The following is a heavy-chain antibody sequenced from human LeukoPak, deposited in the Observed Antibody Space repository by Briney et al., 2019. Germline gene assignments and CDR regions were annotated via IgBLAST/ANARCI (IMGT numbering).Heavy chain of an antibody. CDR1: GFTFSSYA. CDR3: AKDSGSYFGPNDAFDI. J-gene: IGHJ3*02. CDR2: ISGSGGST. V-gene: IGHV3-23*01. Sequence: GGSLRLSCAASGFTFSSYAMSWVRQAPGKGLEWVSAISGSGGSTYYADSVKGRFTISRDNSKNTLYLQMNSLRAEDTAVYYCAKDSGSYFGPNDAFDIWGQGAMVTVSS. D-gene: IGHD1-26*01.